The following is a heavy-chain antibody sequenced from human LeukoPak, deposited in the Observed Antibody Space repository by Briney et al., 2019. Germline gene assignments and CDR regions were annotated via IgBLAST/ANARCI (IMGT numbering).Heavy chain of an antibody. CDR2: ISYDGSNK. CDR1: GFTFSSYA. CDR3: AKDAALSPDY. J-gene: IGHJ4*02. D-gene: IGHD2-15*01. Sequence: GRSLRLSCAASGFTFSSYAMHWVRQAPGKGLEWVAVISYDGSNKYYADSVKGRITISRDNSKNTLYLQMNSLRAEDTAVYYCAKDAALSPDYWGQGTLVTVSS. V-gene: IGHV3-30-3*01.